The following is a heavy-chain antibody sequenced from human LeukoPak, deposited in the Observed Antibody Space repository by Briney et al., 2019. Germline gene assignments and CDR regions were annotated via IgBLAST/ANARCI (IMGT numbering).Heavy chain of an antibody. Sequence: GGSLRLSCAASGFTFSSYGMHWVRQAPGKGLEWVAVISYDGSNKYYADSVKARFIISRDNSKNTVYLQMNSLRAEDTAVYYCASPPRGFMLNYMDVWGKGTTVTVSS. D-gene: IGHD3-10*02. CDR3: ASPPRGFMLNYMDV. V-gene: IGHV3-30*03. CDR2: ISYDGSNK. J-gene: IGHJ6*03. CDR1: GFTFSSYG.